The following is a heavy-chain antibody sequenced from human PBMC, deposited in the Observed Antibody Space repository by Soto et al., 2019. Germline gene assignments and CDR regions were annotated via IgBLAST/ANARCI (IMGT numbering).Heavy chain of an antibody. Sequence: PSETLSLTCTVSGGSVSSGSYYWSWIRQPPGKGLEWIGYIYYSGSTNYNPSLKSRVTISVDTSKNQFSLKLSSVTAADTAVYYCARHCSSIAARPSWFDPWGQGTLVTVSS. D-gene: IGHD6-6*01. CDR3: ARHCSSIAARPSWFDP. J-gene: IGHJ5*02. CDR2: IYYSGST. V-gene: IGHV4-61*01. CDR1: GGSVSSGSYY.